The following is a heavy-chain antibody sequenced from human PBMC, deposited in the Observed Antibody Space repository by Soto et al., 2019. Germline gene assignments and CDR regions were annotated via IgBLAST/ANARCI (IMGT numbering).Heavy chain of an antibody. D-gene: IGHD1-1*01. Sequence: QVHLVQSGAEVKKPGSSVKVSCKASGGTFSSHAFSWVRQAPGQGLEWMGGIIPFFGTPNYAQKFQDRVTITADESTSTAYMELRSLRSDDTAVYYCAKEYGTNWYDFWYYWGQGTLVTVSS. CDR3: AKEYGTNWYDFWYY. J-gene: IGHJ4*02. V-gene: IGHV1-69*12. CDR2: IIPFFGTP. CDR1: GGTFSSHA.